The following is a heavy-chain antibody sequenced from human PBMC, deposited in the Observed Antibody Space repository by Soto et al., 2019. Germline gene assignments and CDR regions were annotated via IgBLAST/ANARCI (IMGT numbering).Heavy chain of an antibody. J-gene: IGHJ6*03. V-gene: IGHV4-39*01. Sequence: ASETLSLTCTVSGGSISSSSYYWGWIRQPPGKGLEWIGSIYYSGSTYYNPSLKSRVTISVDTSKNQFSLKLSSVTAADTAVYYCASENYDTSREDYYYYMDVWGKGTTVTVSS. CDR3: ASENYDTSREDYYYYMDV. D-gene: IGHD3-3*01. CDR2: IYYSGST. CDR1: GGSISSSSYY.